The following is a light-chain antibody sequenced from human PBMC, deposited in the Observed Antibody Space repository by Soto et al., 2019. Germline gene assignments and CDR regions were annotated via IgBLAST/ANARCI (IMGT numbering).Light chain of an antibody. CDR1: QSISNY. CDR3: QQLSRYPLT. V-gene: IGKV1-9*01. CDR2: ATS. Sequence: DIQMTQSPSSLSASVGDRVTITCRASQSISNYLNWYQQKPGKAPKLLIYATSTLQSGVPSRFSGSGSETEFSLTIRALQPEDFATYYCQQLSRYPLTFGGGTKVDIK. J-gene: IGKJ4*01.